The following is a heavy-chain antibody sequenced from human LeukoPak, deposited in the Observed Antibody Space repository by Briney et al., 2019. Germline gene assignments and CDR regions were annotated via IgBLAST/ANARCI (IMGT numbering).Heavy chain of an antibody. CDR3: ASRVRGSYFNY. CDR1: GFTFSNYG. Sequence: GGSLRLSCAASGFTFSNYGMNWVRQASGKGLEWVSSISDSSDRLYYADSVKGRFTISRDNSKNTLYLQMNSLGGEDTAVYYCASRVRGSYFNYWGQGTLVTVSP. J-gene: IGHJ4*02. CDR2: ISDSSDRL. V-gene: IGHV3-23*01. D-gene: IGHD3-16*01.